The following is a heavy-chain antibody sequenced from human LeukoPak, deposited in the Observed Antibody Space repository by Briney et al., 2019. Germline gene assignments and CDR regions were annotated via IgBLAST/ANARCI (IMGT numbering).Heavy chain of an antibody. D-gene: IGHD2-15*01. V-gene: IGHV3-66*01. CDR1: GFTVSTTY. CDR2: IYTGGTT. CDR3: ARGILSGVYAPWGFDS. J-gene: IGHJ4*02. Sequence: GRSLRLSCSASGFTVSTTYTSWLRQAPGKGLEWVSIIYTGGTTHYADSVKGRFTSSSDNSKNTLSLQMDSLRGEDTALYYCARGILSGVYAPWGFDSWGQGTLVTVSS.